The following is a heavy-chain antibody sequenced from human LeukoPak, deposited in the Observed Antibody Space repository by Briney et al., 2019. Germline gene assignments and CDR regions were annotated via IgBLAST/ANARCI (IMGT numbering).Heavy chain of an antibody. D-gene: IGHD3-22*01. V-gene: IGHV4-34*01. CDR2: INHSGST. CDR1: GGSFSGYY. J-gene: IGHJ4*02. CDR3: AGSSGWDLFDY. Sequence: SETLSLTCAVYGGSFSGYYWSWIRQPPGKGLEWIGEINHSGSTNYNPSLKSRVTISVDTSKNQFSLKLSSVTAADTAVYYCAGSSGWDLFDYWGQGTLVTVSS.